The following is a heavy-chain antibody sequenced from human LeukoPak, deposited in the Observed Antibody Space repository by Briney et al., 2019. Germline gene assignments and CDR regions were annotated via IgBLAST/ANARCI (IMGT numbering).Heavy chain of an antibody. CDR3: AKGRDTTNFYDY. CDR2: IGGSGSST. J-gene: IGHJ4*02. D-gene: IGHD2-2*01. Sequence: QAGGSLRLSCAASGFTFSSYAMSWVRQAPEKGLEWVSTIGGSGSSTYSADSVKGRFTISRDNSKNTLYLQMNSLRAEDTAVYYCAKGRDTTNFYDYWGLGTLVTVSS. V-gene: IGHV3-23*01. CDR1: GFTFSSYA.